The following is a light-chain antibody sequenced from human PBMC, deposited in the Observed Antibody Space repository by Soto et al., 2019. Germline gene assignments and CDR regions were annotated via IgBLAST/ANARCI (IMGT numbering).Light chain of an antibody. CDR3: QQRHDWPPT. CDR1: QSVSSF. J-gene: IGKJ4*01. CDR2: FAS. Sequence: EIVLTQSPATLSLSPGERATLSGRASQSVSSFLAWYQQRPGQAPRLLIYFASNRAAGVPPRFSGSGSGTDFTLTISSLEPEDFAVYSCQQRHDWPPTFGGGTKVEIK. V-gene: IGKV3-11*01.